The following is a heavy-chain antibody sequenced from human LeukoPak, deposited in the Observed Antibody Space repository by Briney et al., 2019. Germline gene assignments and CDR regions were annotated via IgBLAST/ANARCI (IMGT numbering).Heavy chain of an antibody. D-gene: IGHD5-18*01. J-gene: IGHJ6*03. CDR2: ISYDGSNK. CDR1: GFTFSSYA. V-gene: IGHV3-30*04. Sequence: PGGSLRLSCAASGFTFSSYAMHWVRQAPGKGLEWVAVISYDGSNKYYADSVKGRFTISRDNSKNTLYLQMNSLRAEDTAVYYCARVSHAYSYGVYYYYYMDVWGKGTTVTVSS. CDR3: ARVSHAYSYGVYYYYYMDV.